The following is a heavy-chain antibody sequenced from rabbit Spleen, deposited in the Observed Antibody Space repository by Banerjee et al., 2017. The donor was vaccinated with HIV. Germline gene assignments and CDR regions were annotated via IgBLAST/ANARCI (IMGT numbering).Heavy chain of an antibody. CDR1: GFSFSDRDV. J-gene: IGHJ6*01. D-gene: IGHD8-1*01. V-gene: IGHV1S45*01. CDR3: ARDTGSSFSSYGMDL. Sequence: QEQLEESGGGLVKPEGSLTLTCKASGFSFSDRDVMCWVRQAPGKGLEWIACIDSGSRDFTYSASWAQGRFTISKTSSTTVTLQMTSLTVADTATYFCARDTGSSFSSYGMDLWGQGTLVTVS. CDR2: IDSGSRDFT.